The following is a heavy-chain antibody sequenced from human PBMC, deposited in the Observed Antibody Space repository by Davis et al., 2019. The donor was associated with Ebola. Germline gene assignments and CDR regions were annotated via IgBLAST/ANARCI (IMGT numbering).Heavy chain of an antibody. CDR2: INAGNGNT. D-gene: IGHD6-6*01. V-gene: IGHV1-3*01. CDR3: AREGGSSSFTQYYYYGMDV. CDR1: GYTFTSYA. Sequence: ASVKVSCKASGYTFTSYAMHWVRQAPGQRLEWMGWINAGNGNTKYSQKFQGRVTITRDTSASTAYMELSSLRSEDTAVYYCAREGGSSSFTQYYYYGMDVWGQGTMVTVSS. J-gene: IGHJ6*02.